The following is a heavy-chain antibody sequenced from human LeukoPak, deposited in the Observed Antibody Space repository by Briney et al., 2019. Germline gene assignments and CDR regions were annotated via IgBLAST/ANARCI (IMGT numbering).Heavy chain of an antibody. CDR2: ISWNSGSI. CDR3: AKASRIVGAYYFDY. CDR1: GFTFDDYA. V-gene: IGHV3-9*01. J-gene: IGHJ4*02. D-gene: IGHD1-26*01. Sequence: GGSLRLSCAASGFTFDDYAMHWVRQAPGKGLEWVSGISWNSGSIGYADSVKGRFTISRDNAKNSLYLQMNSLRAEDTALYYCAKASRIVGAYYFDYWGQGTLVTVSS.